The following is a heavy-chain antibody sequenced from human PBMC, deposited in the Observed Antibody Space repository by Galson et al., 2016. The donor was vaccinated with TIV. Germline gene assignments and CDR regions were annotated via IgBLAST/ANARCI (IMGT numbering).Heavy chain of an antibody. CDR1: GLRFSGHG. CDR3: AKDQGQVGNYFGHAFDI. Sequence: LRLSCAASGLRFSGHGMHWVRKAPGKGLEWVAFIENDGSNKYYPDSMKGRFTVSRDNSKNTLYLHMNSLRPEDTAIYYCAKDQGQVGNYFGHAFDIWGQGTMVTVSS. D-gene: IGHD1-7*01. CDR2: IENDGSNK. J-gene: IGHJ3*02. V-gene: IGHV3-30*02.